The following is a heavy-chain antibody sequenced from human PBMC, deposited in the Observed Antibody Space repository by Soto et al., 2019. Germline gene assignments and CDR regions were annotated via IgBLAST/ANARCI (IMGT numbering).Heavy chain of an antibody. J-gene: IGHJ4*02. V-gene: IGHV1-18*01. D-gene: IGHD3-9*01. CDR3: ARVRGARNKRYYDILTALDY. CDR1: GYTFTSYG. Sequence: ASVKVSCKASGYTFTSYGISWVRQAPGQGLEWMGWISAYNGNTNYAQKLQGRVTMTTDTSTSTAYMELRSLRSDDTAVYYCARVRGARNKRYYDILTALDYWGQGTLVTVSS. CDR2: ISAYNGNT.